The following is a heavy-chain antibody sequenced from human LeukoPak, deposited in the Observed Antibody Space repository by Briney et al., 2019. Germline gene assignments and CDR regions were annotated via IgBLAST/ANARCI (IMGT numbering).Heavy chain of an antibody. CDR1: GFTFSSYA. CDR3: AKSPLYQPPDY. J-gene: IGHJ4*02. CDR2: ISGSGGST. V-gene: IGHV3-23*01. D-gene: IGHD2-2*01. Sequence: PGGSLRLSCAASGFTFSSYAMSWVRQAPGKGLEWVSAISGSGGSTYYADSVKGRFTISRDNSRNTLSLHMDSLRTEDTAVYHCAKSPLYQPPDYWGQGTLVTVSS.